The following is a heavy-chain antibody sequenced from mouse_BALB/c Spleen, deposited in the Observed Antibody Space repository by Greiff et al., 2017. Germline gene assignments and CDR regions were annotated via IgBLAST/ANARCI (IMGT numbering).Heavy chain of an antibody. V-gene: IGHV1-20*02. CDR3: AREHYYGSSYAMDY. D-gene: IGHD1-1*01. J-gene: IGHJ4*01. CDR1: GYSFTGYF. CDR2: INPYNGDT. Sequence: VHVKQSGPELVKPGASVKISCKASGYSFTGYFMNWVMQSHGKSLEWIGRINPYNGDTFYNQKFKGKATLTVDKSSSTAHMELRSLASEDSAVYYCAREHYYGSSYAMDYWGQGTSVTVSS.